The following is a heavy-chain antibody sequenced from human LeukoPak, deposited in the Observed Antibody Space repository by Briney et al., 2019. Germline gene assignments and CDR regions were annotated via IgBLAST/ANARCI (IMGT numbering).Heavy chain of an antibody. D-gene: IGHD5-18*01. CDR3: ARDGSYGYADYYYYYMDV. CDR2: ISSSGSTI. V-gene: IGHV3-11*04. CDR1: GFTFSDYY. J-gene: IGHJ6*03. Sequence: PGGSLRLSCAASGFTFSDYYMSWIRQAPGKGLEWVSYISSSGSTIYYADSVKGRFTISRDNAKNSLYLQMNSLRAEDTAVYYCARDGSYGYADYYYYYMDVWGKGTTVTVSS.